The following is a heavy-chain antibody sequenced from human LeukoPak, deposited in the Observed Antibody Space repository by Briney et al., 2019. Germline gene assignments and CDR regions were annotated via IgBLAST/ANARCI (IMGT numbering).Heavy chain of an antibody. CDR3: ASIVVVTASFVDWYFDL. J-gene: IGHJ2*01. D-gene: IGHD2-21*02. Sequence: SVKVSCKASGGTFSSYAISWVRQAPGQGLEWMGGIIPIFGTANYAQKFQGRVTITADESTSTAYMELSSLRSEDTAVYYCASIVVVTASFVDWYFDLWGRGTLVTVSS. CDR2: IIPIFGTA. V-gene: IGHV1-69*13. CDR1: GGTFSSYA.